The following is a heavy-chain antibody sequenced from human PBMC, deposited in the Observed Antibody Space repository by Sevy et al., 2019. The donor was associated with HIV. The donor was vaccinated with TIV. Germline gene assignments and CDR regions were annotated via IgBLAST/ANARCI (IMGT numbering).Heavy chain of an antibody. CDR2: FDPEDGET. CDR3: AATKDYYENSGSPFDY. J-gene: IGHJ4*02. CDR1: GHTPNRLG. Sequence: ASVKVSCKVYGHTPNRLGIHWVRQAPGKGLEWMGSFDPEDGETFQAQKFQGRVTMTDDTSTDTAYMELSSLRAEDTAVYYCAATKDYYENSGSPFDYWGQGTLITVSS. V-gene: IGHV1-24*01. D-gene: IGHD3-22*01.